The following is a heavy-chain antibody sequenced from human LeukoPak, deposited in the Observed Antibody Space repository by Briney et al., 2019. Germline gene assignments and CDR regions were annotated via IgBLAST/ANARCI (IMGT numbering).Heavy chain of an antibody. Sequence: PSETLSLTCTVSGVSVGSVSSYWTWIRQPPGKGLEWIGYVYHTGGTKYNPSLKSRVTISLDTPKNQFSLRLSSVTAADTAVYYCARDSRHPYYYGLDVWGQGTTVIVSS. J-gene: IGHJ6*02. CDR2: VYHTGGT. CDR1: GVSVGSVSSY. V-gene: IGHV4-61*01. CDR3: ARDSRHPYYYGLDV.